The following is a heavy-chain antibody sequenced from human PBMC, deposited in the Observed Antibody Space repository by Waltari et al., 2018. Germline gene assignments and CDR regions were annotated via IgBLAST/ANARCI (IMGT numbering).Heavy chain of an antibody. CDR2: ISWNSGSI. D-gene: IGHD2-15*01. J-gene: IGHJ4*02. Sequence: EVQLVESGGGLVQPGRSLRLSCAASGFTFDDYAMHWVRQAPGKGLEWVSGISWNSGSIGYADSVKGRVTISRDNAKNSLYLQMNSLRAEDTALYYCAKAKNPHFVDYWGQGTLVTVSS. CDR1: GFTFDDYA. V-gene: IGHV3-9*01. CDR3: AKAKNPHFVDY.